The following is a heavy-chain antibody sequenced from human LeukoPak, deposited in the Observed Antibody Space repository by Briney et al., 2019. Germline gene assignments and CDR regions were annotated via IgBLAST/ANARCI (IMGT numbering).Heavy chain of an antibody. J-gene: IGHJ4*02. Sequence: GRSLRLSCAASGFTFSSYGMHWVRQAPGKGLEWVAVIWYDGSKQYYADSVKGRFTISRDNSKNTLYLQMNSLRAEDAAVYYCARAGYCSGGSCYGLDYWGQGSLVAVFS. CDR3: ARAGYCSGGSCYGLDY. CDR1: GFTFSSYG. CDR2: IWYDGSKQ. D-gene: IGHD2-15*01. V-gene: IGHV3-33*01.